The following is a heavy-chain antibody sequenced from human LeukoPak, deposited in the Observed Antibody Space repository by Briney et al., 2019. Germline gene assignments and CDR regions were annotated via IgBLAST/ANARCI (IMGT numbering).Heavy chain of an antibody. Sequence: GGSLRLSCAASGFTFSSYAINWVRQAPGKGLEWVAVISYDGTNKNYADSVKGRFTISRDSSKNTVYLEMNSLRGEDTAVYYCARDPEHCGSGSYLDYWGQGSLVTVSS. V-gene: IGHV3-30-3*01. CDR2: ISYDGTNK. CDR3: ARDPEHCGSGSYLDY. J-gene: IGHJ4*02. CDR1: GFTFSSYA. D-gene: IGHD3-10*01.